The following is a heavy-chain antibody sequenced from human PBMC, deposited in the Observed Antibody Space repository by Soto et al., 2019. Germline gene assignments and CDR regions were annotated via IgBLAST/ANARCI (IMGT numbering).Heavy chain of an antibody. D-gene: IGHD6-6*01. CDR2: ISAYNGNT. J-gene: IGHJ4*02. V-gene: IGHV1-18*01. CDR1: GYTFTSSG. Sequence: QVQLVQSGAEVKKPGASVKVYCKTSGYTFTSSGLSWVRQAPGQGLDWMGWISAYNGNTNYAQKLQSRVTMTTDTTTSTAYMELRSLRSDDKAVYYCARGWGSIAAPPRRFDYWGQGTLVTVSS. CDR3: ARGWGSIAAPPRRFDY.